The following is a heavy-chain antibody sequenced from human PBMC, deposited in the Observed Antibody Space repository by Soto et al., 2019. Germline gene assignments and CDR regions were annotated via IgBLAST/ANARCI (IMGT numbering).Heavy chain of an antibody. J-gene: IGHJ4*02. CDR2: MHTSGST. V-gene: IGHV4-4*07. CDR3: VRASMPKAHFDS. D-gene: IGHD2-2*01. Sequence: QMQLQESGPGLVKPSETLSLTCTVSGGSIRGYYWSWIRQSAGMGLEWIGRMHTSGSTNYNPSLMSRVTISVDMSKNQISLKLTSVTAADTALYYCVRASMPKAHFDSWGQGTLVTVSS. CDR1: GGSIRGYY.